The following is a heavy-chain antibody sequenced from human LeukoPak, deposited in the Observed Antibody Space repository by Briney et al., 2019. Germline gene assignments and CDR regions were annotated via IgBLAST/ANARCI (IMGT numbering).Heavy chain of an antibody. CDR2: ISSSSSQI. CDR3: AKVNWCSASCADA. D-gene: IGHD2-2*01. J-gene: IGHJ4*02. Sequence: GGSLRLSCAASGFIFSDYSMSWVRQAPGKGLEWVSFISSSSSQIYYADSVKGRFTISRDNAKNSLYLQMNSLRVEDTAVYYCAKVNWCSASCADAWGQGTLVTVSS. V-gene: IGHV3-21*01. CDR1: GFIFSDYS.